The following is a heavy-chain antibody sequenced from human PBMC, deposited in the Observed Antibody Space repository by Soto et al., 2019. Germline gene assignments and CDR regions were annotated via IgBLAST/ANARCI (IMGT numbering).Heavy chain of an antibody. CDR2: VNPSGDKT. CDR3: APGTATY. CDR1: GSGYTFSNFNTYY. J-gene: IGHJ4*02. D-gene: IGHD1-1*01. V-gene: IGHV1-46*03. Sequence: QVHLVQSGAEVKKPGASVRLSCKASGSGYTFSNFNTYYVHWVRQVSGLGLEWMGIVNPSGDKTMYAQKVQGRVTMTRETSTNTVYMDLNSLTSADSALYFCAPGTATYWGQGTLVTVSS.